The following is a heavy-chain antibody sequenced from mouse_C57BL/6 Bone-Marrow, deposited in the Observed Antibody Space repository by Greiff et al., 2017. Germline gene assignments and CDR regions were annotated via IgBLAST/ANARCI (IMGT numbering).Heavy chain of an antibody. CDR3: SENSAVYYCALRQLRQYYLDY. CDR1: YTFSRRVH. CDR2: GQGLEWIG. V-gene: IGHV1-87*01. J-gene: IGHJ2*01. Sequence: QVQLQQPGAELVKPGASVKISCPAFYTFSRRVHFAIRDTNYWMQWVKQRPGQGLEWIGAIYPGNGDTSYNPKFKGKATLTADKSAITAYMQLSSLTSENSAVYYCALRQLRQYYLDYWGQGTTLTVSS. D-gene: IGHD3-2*02.